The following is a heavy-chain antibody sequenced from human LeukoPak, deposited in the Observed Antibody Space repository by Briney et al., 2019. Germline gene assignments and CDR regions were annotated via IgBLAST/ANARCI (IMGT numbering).Heavy chain of an antibody. CDR3: ARSAPVAAAGTEGYFDY. Sequence: PSETLSLTCTVSGGSLSSSSYYWGWIRQPPGKGLEWIGNIYYSGSTYYNPSLKSRVTISVDTSKNQFSLKLSSVTAADTAMYYCARSAPVAAAGTEGYFDYWGQGTLVTVSS. J-gene: IGHJ4*02. CDR2: IYYSGST. CDR1: GGSLSSSSYY. V-gene: IGHV4-39*01. D-gene: IGHD6-13*01.